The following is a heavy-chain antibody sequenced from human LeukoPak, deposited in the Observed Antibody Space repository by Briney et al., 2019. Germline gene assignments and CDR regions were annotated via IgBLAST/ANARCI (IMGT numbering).Heavy chain of an antibody. CDR2: IYSGGST. V-gene: IGHV3-53*01. Sequence: GGSLRLSCAASGFTVSSNYMSWVRQAPGKGREWVSEIYSGGSTYYAASVKGPFSISRDNSKNTVYLQMNSLRGEDTAVYYCARELRQHGVFDIWGQGTMVTVSS. CDR3: ARELRQHGVFDI. J-gene: IGHJ3*02. CDR1: GFTVSSNY. D-gene: IGHD6-13*01.